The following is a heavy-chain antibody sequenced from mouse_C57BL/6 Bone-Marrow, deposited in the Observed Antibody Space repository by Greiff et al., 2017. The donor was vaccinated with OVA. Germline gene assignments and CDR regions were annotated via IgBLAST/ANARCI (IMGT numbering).Heavy chain of an antibody. V-gene: IGHV3-6*01. Sequence: EVQLQESGPGLVKPSQSLSLTCSVTGYSITSGYYWNWIRQFPGNKLEWMGYISYDGSNNYNPSLKNRISITRDTSKNQFFLKLNSVTTEDTATYYCARERATDYYGSSYVDYWGQGTTLTVSS. CDR3: ARERATDYYGSSYVDY. J-gene: IGHJ2*01. CDR2: ISYDGSN. CDR1: GYSITSGYY. D-gene: IGHD1-1*01.